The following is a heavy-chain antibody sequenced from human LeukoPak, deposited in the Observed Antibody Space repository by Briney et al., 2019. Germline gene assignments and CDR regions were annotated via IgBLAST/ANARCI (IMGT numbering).Heavy chain of an antibody. V-gene: IGHV4-4*07. CDR3: ARSYLSGTYYDWFDP. J-gene: IGHJ5*02. Sequence: PSETLSLTCTVSGGSISDDYWNWIRQPAGKGLEWIGRIYASGSTNYNPSLRSRVTISVDKSKNQFSLKLTSANAADTAVYYCARSYLSGTYYDWFDPWGQGTLVTVSS. D-gene: IGHD1-26*01. CDR1: GGSISDDY. CDR2: IYASGST.